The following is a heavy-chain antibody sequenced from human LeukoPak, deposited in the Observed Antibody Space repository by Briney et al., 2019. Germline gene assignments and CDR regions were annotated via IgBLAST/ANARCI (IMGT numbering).Heavy chain of an antibody. J-gene: IGHJ4*02. V-gene: IGHV3-30*03. Sequence: GGSLRLSCAASGFTFSSYGMHWVRQAPGKGLEWVAVISYVGSNKYYADSVKGRFTISRDNAKNSLYLQMNSLRAEDTAVYYCARGAYHCSSTTCYPVDWGQGTLVTVSS. CDR2: ISYVGSNK. CDR1: GFTFSSYG. CDR3: ARGAYHCSSTTCYPVD. D-gene: IGHD2-2*01.